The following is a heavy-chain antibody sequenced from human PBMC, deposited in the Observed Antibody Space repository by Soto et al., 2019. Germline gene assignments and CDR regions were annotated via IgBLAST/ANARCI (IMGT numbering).Heavy chain of an antibody. CDR2: IPYDGSNQ. Sequence: PGGSLRLSCAASGFIFSSYGMHWVRQAPGKGLEWVAVIPYDGSNQYYADSVKGRFTISRDNSKNTLYLQMNSLRVEDTAVYYCAKDFSSSGWSYHDYWGQGTLVTVSS. CDR3: AKDFSSSGWSYHDY. J-gene: IGHJ4*02. D-gene: IGHD6-19*01. CDR1: GFIFSSYG. V-gene: IGHV3-30*18.